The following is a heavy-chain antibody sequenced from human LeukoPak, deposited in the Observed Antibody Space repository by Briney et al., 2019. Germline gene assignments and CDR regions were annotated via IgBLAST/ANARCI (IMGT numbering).Heavy chain of an antibody. CDR1: GYSISSGYY. Sequence: SETLSLTCTVSGYSISSGYYWGWIRQPPGKGLEWIGSIYHSGSTYYNPSLKSRVTISVDTSKNQFSLKLSSVTAADTAVYYCARDGPDIVVGPAAILPLDYWGQGTLVTVSS. CDR2: IYHSGST. CDR3: ARDGPDIVVGPAAILPLDY. J-gene: IGHJ4*02. D-gene: IGHD2-2*02. V-gene: IGHV4-38-2*02.